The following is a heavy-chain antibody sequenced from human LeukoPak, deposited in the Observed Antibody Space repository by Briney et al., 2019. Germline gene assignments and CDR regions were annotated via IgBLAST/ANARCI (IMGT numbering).Heavy chain of an antibody. Sequence: SGGSLGLSCAASGFTFSSYGMHWVRQAPGKGLEWVAVISYDGSNKYYADSVKGRFTISRDNSKNTLYLQMNSLRAEDTAVYYCAKDWNGSSGWYGERGFDYWGQGTLVTVSS. J-gene: IGHJ4*02. V-gene: IGHV3-30*18. D-gene: IGHD6-19*01. CDR2: ISYDGSNK. CDR1: GFTFSSYG. CDR3: AKDWNGSSGWYGERGFDY.